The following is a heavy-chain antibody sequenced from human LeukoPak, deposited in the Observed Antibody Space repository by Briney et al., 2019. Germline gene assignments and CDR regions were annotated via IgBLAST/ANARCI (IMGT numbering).Heavy chain of an antibody. CDR3: AREGLYYYYMDV. CDR2: IYYSGST. V-gene: IGHV4-59*01. Sequence: SETLSLTCTVSGGSISSYYWSWIRQPPGKGLEWIGYIYYSGSTNYNPSLKSRVTISVGTSKNQFSLKLSSVTAADTAVYYCAREGLYYYYMDVWGKGTTVTVSS. CDR1: GGSISSYY. D-gene: IGHD5-12*01. J-gene: IGHJ6*03.